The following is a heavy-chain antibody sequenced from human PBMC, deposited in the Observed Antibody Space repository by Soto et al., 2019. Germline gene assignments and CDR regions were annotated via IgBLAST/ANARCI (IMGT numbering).Heavy chain of an antibody. CDR2: INPNSGGT. CDR3: ARDRSISSGLYFDY. Sequence: ASEKVSCKASGYTFTGYYMHWVRQAPGQGLEWMGWINPNSGGTNYAQKFQGRVTMTRDTSISTAYMELSRLRSDDTAVYYCARDRSISSGLYFDYWGQGTLVTVSS. J-gene: IGHJ4*02. D-gene: IGHD3-10*01. CDR1: GYTFTGYY. V-gene: IGHV1-2*02.